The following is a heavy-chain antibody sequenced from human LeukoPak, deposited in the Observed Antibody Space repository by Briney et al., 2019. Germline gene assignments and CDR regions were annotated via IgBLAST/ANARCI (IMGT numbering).Heavy chain of an antibody. V-gene: IGHV3-30*02. CDR1: GFTFSSYG. CDR2: IWYDGSNK. D-gene: IGHD3-3*01. J-gene: IGHJ4*02. Sequence: GGSLRLSCAASGFTFSSYGMHWVRQAPGKGLEWVAVIWYDGSNKYYADSVKGRFTISRDNSKNTLYLQMNSLRAEDTAVYYCAKEGSIFGVVRGYYFDYWGQGTLVTVSS. CDR3: AKEGSIFGVVRGYYFDY.